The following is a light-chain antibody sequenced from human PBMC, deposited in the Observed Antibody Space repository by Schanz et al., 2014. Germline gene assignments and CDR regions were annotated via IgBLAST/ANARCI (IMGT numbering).Light chain of an antibody. J-gene: IGKJ4*01. CDR2: GAS. CDR3: QQRSNWPLT. V-gene: IGKV3D-20*02. CDR1: QSVGSN. Sequence: EIVMTQSPATLSVSPGERATLSCRASQSVGSNLAWYQQKPGQAPRLLIYGASIRATGIPDRFSGSGSGTDFTLIISRLEPDDFAVYYCQQRSNWPLTFGGGTKVEIK.